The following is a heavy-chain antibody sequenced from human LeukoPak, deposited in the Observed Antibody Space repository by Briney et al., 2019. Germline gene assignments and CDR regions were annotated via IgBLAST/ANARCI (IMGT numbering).Heavy chain of an antibody. Sequence: PGGSLRLSCAASGFTFSSYAMHWVRQAPGKGLEWVAVISYDGSNKYYADSVKGRFTISRDNAKNSLYLQMNSLRAEDTAVYYCARLSGRYSSSWYPGYGMDVWGQGTTVTVSS. CDR1: GFTFSSYA. CDR2: ISYDGSNK. D-gene: IGHD6-13*01. J-gene: IGHJ6*02. CDR3: ARLSGRYSSSWYPGYGMDV. V-gene: IGHV3-30-3*01.